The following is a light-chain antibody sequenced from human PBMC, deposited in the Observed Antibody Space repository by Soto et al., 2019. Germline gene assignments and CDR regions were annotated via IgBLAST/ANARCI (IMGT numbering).Light chain of an antibody. V-gene: IGLV2-14*01. J-gene: IGLJ3*02. CDR1: SGDVGGYNY. CDR3: SSYTTSGTRV. CDR2: AVT. Sequence: QSALTQPASVSGSPGQSITLSCTGTSGDVGGYNYVSWYQQSPGKVPNLIIFAVTNRPSGVSSRFSGSKSGNTASLTISRLQAEDEADYYCSSYTTSGTRVFGGGTQLTVL.